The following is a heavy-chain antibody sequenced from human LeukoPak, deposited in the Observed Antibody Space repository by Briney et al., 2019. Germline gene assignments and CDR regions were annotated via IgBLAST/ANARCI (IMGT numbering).Heavy chain of an antibody. Sequence: GASVKVSCKASGYTFTGNFMHWVRQAPGQGLEWMGWINPNSGDTNYPQKFQGRVTMTRDTSISTAYMVLSRLTSDDTAVYYCARERVAAGSNDYRGQGTLVTVSS. J-gene: IGHJ4*02. CDR3: ARERVAAGSNDY. CDR1: GYTFTGNF. D-gene: IGHD6-13*01. CDR2: INPNSGDT. V-gene: IGHV1-2*02.